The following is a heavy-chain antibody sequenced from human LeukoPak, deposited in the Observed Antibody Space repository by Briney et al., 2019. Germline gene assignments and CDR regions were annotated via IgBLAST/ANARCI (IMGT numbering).Heavy chain of an antibody. J-gene: IGHJ3*02. Sequence: SETLSLTCTVSGGSISSYYWSWIRQPPGKGLEWIGCIYYSGSTNYNPSLKSRVTISVDTSKNQFSLKLSSVTAADTAVYYCARQKQQLGKTRDAFGSGAKGQWSPSLQ. D-gene: IGHD6-13*01. V-gene: IGHV4-59*01. CDR3: ARQKQQLGKTRDAFGS. CDR2: IYYSGST. CDR1: GGSISSYY.